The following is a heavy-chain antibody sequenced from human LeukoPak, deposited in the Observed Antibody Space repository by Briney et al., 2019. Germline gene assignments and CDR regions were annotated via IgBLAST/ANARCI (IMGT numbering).Heavy chain of an antibody. CDR3: AREARWGAFDI. V-gene: IGHV3-30-3*01. CDR1: GFTFSSYA. CDR2: ISYDGSNK. D-gene: IGHD3-16*01. J-gene: IGHJ3*02. Sequence: GRSLRLSCAASGFTFSSYAMLWVRQAPGKGLEWVAVISYDGSNKYYADSVKGRFTISRDNSKNTLYLQMNSLRAEDTAVYYCAREARWGAFDIWGQGTMVTVSS.